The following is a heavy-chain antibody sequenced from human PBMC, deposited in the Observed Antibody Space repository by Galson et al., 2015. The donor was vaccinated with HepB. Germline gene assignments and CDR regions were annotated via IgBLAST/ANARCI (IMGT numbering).Heavy chain of an antibody. Sequence: SVKVSCKVSGYTLTELSMHWVRQAPGKGLEWMGGFDPEDGETIYAQKFQGRVTMTEDTSTDTAYMELSSLRSEDTAVYYCATLIAVATKYYFDYWGQGTLVTVSS. CDR2: FDPEDGET. CDR1: GYTLTELS. J-gene: IGHJ4*02. CDR3: ATLIAVATKYYFDY. D-gene: IGHD6-19*01. V-gene: IGHV1-24*01.